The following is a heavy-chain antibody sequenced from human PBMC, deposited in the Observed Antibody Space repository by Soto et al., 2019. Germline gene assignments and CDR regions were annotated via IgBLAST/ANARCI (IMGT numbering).Heavy chain of an antibody. Sequence: ASVKVSCKASGYTFTSYYMHWVRQAPGQGLEWMGIINPSGGSTSYAQKFQGRVTMTRDTSTSTVYMELSSLRSEDTAVYYCARDATRIAVADYYFDYWGQGTLVTVSS. V-gene: IGHV1-46*01. J-gene: IGHJ4*02. CDR1: GYTFTSYY. D-gene: IGHD6-19*01. CDR3: ARDATRIAVADYYFDY. CDR2: INPSGGST.